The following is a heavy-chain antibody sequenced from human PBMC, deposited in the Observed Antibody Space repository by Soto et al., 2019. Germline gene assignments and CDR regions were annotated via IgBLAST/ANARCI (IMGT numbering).Heavy chain of an antibody. V-gene: IGHV3-66*01. D-gene: IGHD6-13*01. J-gene: IGHJ1*01. CDR2: IYSSGST. Sequence: EVLLVESGGGLVQPGGSLRLSCAASGITVSSNYMNWVRQAPGKGLEWVSIIYSSGSTYYADSVKGRFTFSRDNSKNTLYLQMDSLRAEDTAVYFCARGTSSCSWYGFQHWGQGTLVTVSS. CDR1: GITVSSNY. CDR3: ARGTSSCSWYGFQH.